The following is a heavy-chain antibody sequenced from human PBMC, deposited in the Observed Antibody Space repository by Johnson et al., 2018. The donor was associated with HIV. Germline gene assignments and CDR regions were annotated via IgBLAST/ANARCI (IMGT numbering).Heavy chain of an antibody. D-gene: IGHD6-6*01. CDR1: GFTFSSYG. CDR3: AREYSSLSQGAFDI. J-gene: IGHJ3*02. CDR2: ISYDGSNK. V-gene: IGHV3-30*19. Sequence: VKLVESGGGVVQPGGSLGVSCVASGFTFSSYGMHWVRQAPGKGLEWVAAISYDGSNKYYADSVTDRFTISRDNSKNTLYLQMNSLRAEDTAVYYCAREYSSLSQGAFDIWGQGTMVTVSS.